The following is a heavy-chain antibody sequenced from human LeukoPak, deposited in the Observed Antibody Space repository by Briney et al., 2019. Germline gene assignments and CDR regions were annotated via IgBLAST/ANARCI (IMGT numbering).Heavy chain of an antibody. Sequence: SETLSLTCSVSGASISNDNWWGWVRQPPGKGLEWIGSIYYSGSTYYNPSLKSRVTISVDTSKNQFSLKLSSVTAADTAVYYCARTYFMVRGVIDYWGQGTLVTVSS. D-gene: IGHD3-10*01. V-gene: IGHV4-39*01. CDR1: GASISNDNW. CDR2: IYYSGST. CDR3: ARTYFMVRGVIDY. J-gene: IGHJ4*02.